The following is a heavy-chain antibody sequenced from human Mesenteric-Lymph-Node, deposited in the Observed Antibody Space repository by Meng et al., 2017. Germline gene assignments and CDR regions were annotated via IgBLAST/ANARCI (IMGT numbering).Heavy chain of an antibody. D-gene: IGHD5-18*01. Sequence: GESLKISCAASGFTFSSYWMSWVRQAPGKGLEWVANIKQDGSEKYYVDSVKGRFTISRDNAKNSLYLQMNSLRAEDTAVYYCAREKLPDTAMVTGIDYWGQGTLVTVYS. CDR3: AREKLPDTAMVTGIDY. CDR2: IKQDGSEK. CDR1: GFTFSSYW. V-gene: IGHV3-7*01. J-gene: IGHJ4*02.